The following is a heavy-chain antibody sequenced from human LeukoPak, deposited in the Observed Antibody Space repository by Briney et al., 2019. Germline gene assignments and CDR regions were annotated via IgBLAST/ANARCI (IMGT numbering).Heavy chain of an antibody. J-gene: IGHJ4*02. Sequence: GGSLRLSCAASGFTFDDYAMHWVRQAPGKGLGWFSGITWNSGSIGYADSVKGRFTISRDNAKNSLYVEMNSLRAEDTALYYCAKDTTATLNCFNYWGQGTLVTVSS. CDR3: AKDTTATLNCFNY. CDR2: ITWNSGSI. D-gene: IGHD2-21*02. V-gene: IGHV3-9*01. CDR1: GFTFDDYA.